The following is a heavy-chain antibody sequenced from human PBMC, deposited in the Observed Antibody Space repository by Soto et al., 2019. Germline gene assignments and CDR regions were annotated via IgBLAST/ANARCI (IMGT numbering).Heavy chain of an antibody. CDR2: ISAYNGNT. CDR1: GYTFTSYG. V-gene: IGHV1-18*01. CDR3: ARASIAARRTFWFDP. J-gene: IGHJ5*02. Sequence: QVQLVQSGAEVKKPGASVKVSCKASGYTFTSYGISWVRQAPGQGLEWMGWISAYNGNTNYAQKLQGRVTMTTDTTTSTAYMELRSLRSDDTAVYYCARASIAARRTFWFDPWGQGTLVTVSS. D-gene: IGHD6-6*01.